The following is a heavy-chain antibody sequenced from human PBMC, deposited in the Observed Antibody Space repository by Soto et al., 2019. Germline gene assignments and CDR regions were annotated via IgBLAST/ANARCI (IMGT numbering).Heavy chain of an antibody. Sequence: QVQLVQSGAEVKKPGSSVKVSCKASGGTFSNYAINWVRQAPGQGLEWMGRIIPMFATPNYAQNFQGRVTITADESTSPAYIELSSRRSEDTAVYYCARGVVVPATNYYYYGMDGWGQGTTVTVSS. V-gene: IGHV1-69*12. J-gene: IGHJ6*02. CDR2: IIPMFATP. CDR1: GGTFSNYA. D-gene: IGHD2-15*01. CDR3: ARGVVVPATNYYYYGMDG.